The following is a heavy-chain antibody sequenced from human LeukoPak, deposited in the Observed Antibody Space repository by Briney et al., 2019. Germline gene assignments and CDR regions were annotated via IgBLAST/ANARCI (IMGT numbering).Heavy chain of an antibody. D-gene: IGHD2-8*01. Sequence: PSETLSLTCTVSGGSISSYYWSWIRQPPGKRLEWIGYIYTSGSTNYNPSLKSRVTISVDTSKNQFSLKLSSVTAADTAVYYCARGPLLMVYAMDVWGKGTTVTVSS. J-gene: IGHJ6*04. CDR1: GGSISSYY. CDR2: IYTSGST. CDR3: ARGPLLMVYAMDV. V-gene: IGHV4-4*09.